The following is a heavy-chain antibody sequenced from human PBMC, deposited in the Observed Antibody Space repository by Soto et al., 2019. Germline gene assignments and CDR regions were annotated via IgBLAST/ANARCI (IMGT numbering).Heavy chain of an antibody. CDR1: GYTFTSYD. Sequence: ASVKVSCKASGYTFTSYDIYWVRQATGQGLEWMGWMNPNTGNSGYAQKFQGRVTVTSDTSINTVHMELSSLRSEDTAVYYCARRAETNGWNGFGADKYYFDFWGQGTLVTSPQ. D-gene: IGHD1-1*01. CDR3: ARRAETNGWNGFGADKYYFDF. J-gene: IGHJ4*02. V-gene: IGHV1-8*01. CDR2: MNPNTGNS.